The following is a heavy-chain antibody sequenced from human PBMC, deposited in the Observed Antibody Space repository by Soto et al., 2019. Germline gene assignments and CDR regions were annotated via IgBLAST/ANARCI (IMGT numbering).Heavy chain of an antibody. CDR2: IKSDGSTA. D-gene: IGHD3-16*01. CDR1: GFTFSDYW. CDR3: ARERGLGWYDP. J-gene: IGHJ5*02. V-gene: IGHV3-74*01. Sequence: GGSLRLSCAASGFTFSDYWMNWVRQAPGEGLVWVARIKSDGSTATHSDSVKGRFTVSRDNAKHTVYLQMNSLRAEDTAVYYCARERGLGWYDPWGEGALVTVYS.